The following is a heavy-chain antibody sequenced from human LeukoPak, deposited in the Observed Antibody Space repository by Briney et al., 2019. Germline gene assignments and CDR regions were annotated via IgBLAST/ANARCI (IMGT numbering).Heavy chain of an antibody. CDR2: ISWNSGSI. V-gene: IGHV3-9*01. CDR3: ARGYCSGGSCPGPFYYMDV. D-gene: IGHD2-15*01. Sequence: SLRLSCAASGFTFDDYAMHWVRQTPGKGLEWVSGISWNSGSIGYADSVKGRFTISRDNAKNSLYLQMNSLRAEDTAVYYCARGYCSGGSCPGPFYYMDVWGKGTTVTVSS. CDR1: GFTFDDYA. J-gene: IGHJ6*03.